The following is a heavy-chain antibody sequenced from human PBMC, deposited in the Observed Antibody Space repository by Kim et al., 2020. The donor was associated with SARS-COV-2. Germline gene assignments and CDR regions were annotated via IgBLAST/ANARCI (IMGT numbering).Heavy chain of an antibody. D-gene: IGHD4-17*01. Sequence: GGSLRLSCATSGFPFSSYGLHWVRQAPGKGLEWVSVIWFDGSKAFYADSVNGRFTVSRDSSQNTLYLQMNSLTVEDTAVYYCAKGRLGLGDYDFDFWGQ. CDR2: IWFDGSKA. V-gene: IGHV3-33*06. CDR3: AKGRLGLGDYDFDF. CDR1: GFPFSSYG. J-gene: IGHJ4*02.